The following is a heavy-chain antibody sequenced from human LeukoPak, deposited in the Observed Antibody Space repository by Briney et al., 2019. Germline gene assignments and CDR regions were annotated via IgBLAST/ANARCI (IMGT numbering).Heavy chain of an antibody. CDR1: GYTFTSYH. V-gene: IGHV1-46*01. CDR3: AREWDDSSGYYPYDAFDI. CDR2: INPSGGST. Sequence: ASVKVSCKASGYTFTSYHMHWVRQAPGQGLEWMGIINPSGGSTSYAQKFQGRVTMTRDMSTSTVYMELSSLRSEDTAVYYCAREWDDSSGYYPYDAFDIWGQGAMVTVSS. D-gene: IGHD3-22*01. J-gene: IGHJ3*02.